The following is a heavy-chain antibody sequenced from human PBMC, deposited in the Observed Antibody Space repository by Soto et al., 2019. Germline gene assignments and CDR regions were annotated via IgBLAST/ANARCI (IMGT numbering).Heavy chain of an antibody. CDR1: GYTFTSYD. D-gene: IGHD3-10*01. CDR2: MNPNSGNT. Sequence: QVQLVQSGAEVKKHGASVKVSCKASGYTFTSYDINWVRKATGQGLEWMGWMNPNSGNTGYAQKFQGRVTMTRNTSISTAYMELRSRRSEATAVYYCARGINYYASGDDAFDIWGQGTMVTVSS. CDR3: ARGINYYASGDDAFDI. J-gene: IGHJ3*02. V-gene: IGHV1-8*01.